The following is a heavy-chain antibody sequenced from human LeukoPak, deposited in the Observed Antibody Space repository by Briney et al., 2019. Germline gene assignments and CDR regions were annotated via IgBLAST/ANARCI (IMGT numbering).Heavy chain of an antibody. CDR1: GFSFSSYD. D-gene: IGHD6-13*01. CDR2: IDSAGDT. V-gene: IGHV3-13*01. Sequence: GGSLRLSCAGSGFSFSSYDMHWVRQETRKGLEWVSVIDSAGDTHYPDSVRGRFIMSRDNAKNSLFLQMNRLRAGDTAVYYCARAGRRGSSWSAFDIWGQGTLV. CDR3: ARAGRRGSSWSAFDI. J-gene: IGHJ3*02.